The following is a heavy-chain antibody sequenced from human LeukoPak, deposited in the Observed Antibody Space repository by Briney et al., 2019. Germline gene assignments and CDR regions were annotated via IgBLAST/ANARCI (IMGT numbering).Heavy chain of an antibody. D-gene: IGHD3-10*01. CDR1: GYTFTGYY. J-gene: IGHJ4*02. CDR3: ASSNYYGSGRYYPPVGY. CDR2: INPNSGGT. V-gene: IGHV1-2*02. Sequence: ASVKVSCKDSGYTFTGYYMHWVRQAPGQGLEWMGWINPNSGGTNYAQKFQGRVTMTRDTSISTAYMELSRLRSDDTAVYYCASSNYYGSGRYYPPVGYWGQGTLVTVSS.